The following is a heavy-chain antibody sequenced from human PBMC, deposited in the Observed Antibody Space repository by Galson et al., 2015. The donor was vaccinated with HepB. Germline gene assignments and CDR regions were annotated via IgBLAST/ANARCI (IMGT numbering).Heavy chain of an antibody. CDR3: ARGSGIGGGFGY. D-gene: IGHD3-16*01. J-gene: IGHJ4*02. V-gene: IGHV4-30-2*01. CDR1: GGSISSGGYS. CDR2: IYHSGNT. Sequence: TLSLTCAVSGGSISSGGYSWNWIRQPPGKALEWIGYIYHSGNTFHNPSLKSRITMSVDTSKNQFSLRLTSATAADTAVYYCARGSGIGGGFGYWGQGTPVTVSS.